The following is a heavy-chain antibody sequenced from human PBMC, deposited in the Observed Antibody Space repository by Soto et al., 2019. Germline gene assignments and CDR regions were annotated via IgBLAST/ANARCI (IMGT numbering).Heavy chain of an antibody. CDR2: INHSGST. D-gene: IGHD4-4*01. J-gene: IGHJ4*02. CDR1: GGSFSGYY. CDR3: ARNEGDYNLVYFDY. Sequence: SETLSLTCAVSGGSFSGYYWSWIRQPPGKGLEWIGEINHSGSTNYNPSLKCRVTISVDTSKIHFSLKLSSVTAADTAVYYCARNEGDYNLVYFDYWGQGTLVTVSS. V-gene: IGHV4-34*01.